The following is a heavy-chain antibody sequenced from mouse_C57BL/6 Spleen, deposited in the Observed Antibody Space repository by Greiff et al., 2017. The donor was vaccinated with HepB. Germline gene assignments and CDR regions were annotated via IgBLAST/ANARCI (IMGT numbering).Heavy chain of an antibody. D-gene: IGHD1-1*01. Sequence: QVQLKQSGAELARPGASVKLSCKASGYTFTSYGISWVKQRTGQGLEWIGEIYPRSGNTYYNEKFKGKATLTADKSSSTAYMELRSLTSEDSAVYFCARGTTVVAKGYFDVWGTGTTVTVSS. CDR3: ARGTTVVAKGYFDV. V-gene: IGHV1-81*01. CDR1: GYTFTSYG. J-gene: IGHJ1*03. CDR2: IYPRSGNT.